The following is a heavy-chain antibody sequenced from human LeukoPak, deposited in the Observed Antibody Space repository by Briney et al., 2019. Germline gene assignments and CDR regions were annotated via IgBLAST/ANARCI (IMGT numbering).Heavy chain of an antibody. CDR2: INPNSGGT. Sequence: ASVRVSCKASGYTFTGYYMHWVRQAPGQGLEWMGRINPNSGGTNSAQKFQGRVTMTRDTSISTAYMELSRLRSDDTAVYYCASNYDILTGYLTDAFDIWGQGTMVTVSS. D-gene: IGHD3-9*01. CDR3: ASNYDILTGYLTDAFDI. CDR1: GYTFTGYY. J-gene: IGHJ3*02. V-gene: IGHV1-2*06.